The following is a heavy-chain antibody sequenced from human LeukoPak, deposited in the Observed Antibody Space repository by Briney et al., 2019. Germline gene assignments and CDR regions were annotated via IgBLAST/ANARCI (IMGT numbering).Heavy chain of an antibody. CDR2: IWYDGSNK. CDR1: GFTFSSYG. Sequence: QPGRSLRLSCAASGFTFSSYGMHWVRQAPGKGLEWVAVIWYDGSNKYYADSVKGRFTISRDNSKNTLYLQMNSLRAEDTAVYYCARDPKYYYDSSGYPDYFDYWGQGTLVTVSS. D-gene: IGHD3-22*01. V-gene: IGHV3-33*01. CDR3: ARDPKYYYDSSGYPDYFDY. J-gene: IGHJ4*02.